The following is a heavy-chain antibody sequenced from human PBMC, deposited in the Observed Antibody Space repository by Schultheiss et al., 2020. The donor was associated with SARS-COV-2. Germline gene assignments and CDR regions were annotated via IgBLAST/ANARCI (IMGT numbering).Heavy chain of an antibody. V-gene: IGHV1-18*01. CDR2: ISAYNGNT. CDR3: ARAMAVGATQAFDY. J-gene: IGHJ4*02. CDR1: GYTFTSYG. D-gene: IGHD1-26*01. Sequence: ALVKVSCKASGYTFTSYGISWVRQAPGQGLEWMGWISAYNGNTNYAQKLQGRVTMTTDTSTSTAYMELRSLRSDDTAVYYCARAMAVGATQAFDYWGQGTLVTVSS.